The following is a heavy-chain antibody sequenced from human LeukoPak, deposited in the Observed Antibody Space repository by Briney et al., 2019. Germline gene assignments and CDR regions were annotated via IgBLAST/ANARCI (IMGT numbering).Heavy chain of an antibody. CDR3: AKDVRRITIFGVVTNPSYYYYGMDV. CDR2: IKQDESEK. V-gene: IGHV3-7*01. Sequence: GGSLRLSCAASGFTLSTFWMTWVRQAPGKGLEWVASIKQDESEKYYVDSVKGRFTISRDNDKNSLFLQMSSLRGDDTAVYYCAKDVRRITIFGVVTNPSYYYYGMDVWGQGTTVTVSS. J-gene: IGHJ6*02. CDR1: GFTLSTFW. D-gene: IGHD3-3*01.